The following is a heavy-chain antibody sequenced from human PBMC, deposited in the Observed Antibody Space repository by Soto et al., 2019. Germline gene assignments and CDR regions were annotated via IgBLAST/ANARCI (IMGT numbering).Heavy chain of an antibody. CDR2: ISGYNGNT. J-gene: IGHJ6*02. CDR3: AREYGMDV. Sequence: QVQLVQSGAEVKKPGASVNVSCKASGYSFHTYAISWVRQAPGQGLEWVGWISGYNGNTNYAQKFQGRVTLTTDTSTKTPFTELRSLTGDDTAVYYCAREYGMDVWGQGTTVTVSS. V-gene: IGHV1-18*01. CDR1: GYSFHTYA.